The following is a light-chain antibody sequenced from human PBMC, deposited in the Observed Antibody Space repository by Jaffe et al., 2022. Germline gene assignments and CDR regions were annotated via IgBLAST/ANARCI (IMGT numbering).Light chain of an antibody. V-gene: IGKV1-39*01. Sequence: DIQMTQSPSSLSASVGDRVTITCRASQTITSSLNWYQQKPGKAPNLLIYAAINLHSGVPLRFSGSGFGTDFTLTISSLQPEDFATYYCQQSYSSLWTFGQGTKVEMK. CDR2: AAI. CDR3: QQSYSSLWT. J-gene: IGKJ1*01. CDR1: QTITSS.